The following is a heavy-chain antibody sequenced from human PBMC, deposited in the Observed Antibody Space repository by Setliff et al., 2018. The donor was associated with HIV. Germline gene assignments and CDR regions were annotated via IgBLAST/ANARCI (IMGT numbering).Heavy chain of an antibody. CDR1: GYSISSGYY. CDR2: IYTSGST. D-gene: IGHD1-26*01. J-gene: IGHJ4*02. V-gene: IGHV4-38-2*02. CDR3: ARGLLGELLWDY. Sequence: PSETLSLTCTVSGYSISSGYYWGFIRQPPGKGLEWIGHIYTSGSTNYNPSLKSRVTISVDTSKNQFSLKLSPVTAADTAVYYCARGLLGELLWDYWGQGTLVTVSS.